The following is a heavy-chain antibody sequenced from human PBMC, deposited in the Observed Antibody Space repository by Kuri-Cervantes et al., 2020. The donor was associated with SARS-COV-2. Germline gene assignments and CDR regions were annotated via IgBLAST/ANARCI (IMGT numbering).Heavy chain of an antibody. Sequence: SETLSLTCTVSGGSISSHYWSWIRQPPGKGLEWIGYIYYSGSTNYNPSLKSRVTISVDTSKNQFSLKLSSVTAADTAVYYCARTSHYDFWSGHFIDYYYYYMDVWGKGTTVTVS. D-gene: IGHD3-3*01. CDR1: GGSISSHY. CDR2: IYYSGST. J-gene: IGHJ6*03. CDR3: ARTSHYDFWSGHFIDYYYYYMDV. V-gene: IGHV4-59*11.